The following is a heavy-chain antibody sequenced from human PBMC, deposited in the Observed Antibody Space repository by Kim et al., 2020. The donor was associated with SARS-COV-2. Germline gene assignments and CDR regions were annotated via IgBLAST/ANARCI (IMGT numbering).Heavy chain of an antibody. CDR1: GYSFTSYW. CDR3: VRLPHDYYDPDGFDM. D-gene: IGHD3-22*01. J-gene: IGHJ3*02. Sequence: GESLKISCKGSGYSFTSYWIGWVRQMPGKGLEWMGIMYPGDSDTRYSPSFQGQVTISADKSISTAYLQWNNLKASDTAIYYCVRLPHDYYDPDGFDMWGQGTMVTVSS. V-gene: IGHV5-51*01. CDR2: MYPGDSDT.